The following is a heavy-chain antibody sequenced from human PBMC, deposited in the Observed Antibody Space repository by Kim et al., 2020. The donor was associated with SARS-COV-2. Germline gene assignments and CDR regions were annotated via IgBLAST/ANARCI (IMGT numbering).Heavy chain of an antibody. D-gene: IGHD6-19*01. J-gene: IGHJ4*02. V-gene: IGHV1-58*01. CDR3: AAVSVAGTTNYFDY. Sequence: EQKFQERVTMTRDMSTSTAYMELSSLRSEDTAVYYCAAVSVAGTTNYFDYWGQGTLVTVSS.